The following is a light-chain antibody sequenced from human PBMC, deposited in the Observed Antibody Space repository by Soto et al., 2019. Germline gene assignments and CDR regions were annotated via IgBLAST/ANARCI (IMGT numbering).Light chain of an antibody. CDR2: DVS. J-gene: IGLJ1*01. CDR3: SSFTSTTTYV. CDR1: SSDVGSHDL. V-gene: IGLV2-14*02. Sequence: LTQPASVSGSPGQSIAISCTGTSSDVGSHDLVSWYQQQSGKVPKLIIYDVSSRPSGVSNRFSGSKSGNTASLTFSGLQAEDEADYYCSSFTSTTTYVFGTGTRSPS.